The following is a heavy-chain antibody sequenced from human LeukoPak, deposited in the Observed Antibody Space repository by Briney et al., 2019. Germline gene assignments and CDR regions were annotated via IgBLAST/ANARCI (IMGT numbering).Heavy chain of an antibody. V-gene: IGHV3-30*02. CDR1: GFTFSSYG. CDR2: IRYDGSNK. J-gene: IGHJ4*02. D-gene: IGHD6-19*01. Sequence: PGGSLRLSCAASGFTFSSYGMHWVRQAPGKGLEWVAFIRYDGSNKYYADSVKGRFTISRDNSKNTLYLQMSSLRAEDTSVYYCARDIFTVAGAVDYWGQGTLVTVSS. CDR3: ARDIFTVAGAVDY.